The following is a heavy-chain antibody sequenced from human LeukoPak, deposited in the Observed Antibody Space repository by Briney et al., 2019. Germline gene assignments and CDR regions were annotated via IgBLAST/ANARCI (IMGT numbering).Heavy chain of an antibody. Sequence: ETLXXXCTVSGGSISSYYLSWIRQPAGKGLEWIGRVYGGGSTTYNPSLKSRVTISVDTSKNQFSLKLSSVTAADTAVYYCAREVRVTFGGVIVSIDPWGQGTLVTVSS. CDR2: VYGGGST. CDR3: AREVRVTFGGVIVSIDP. J-gene: IGHJ5*02. CDR1: GGSISSYY. V-gene: IGHV4-4*07. D-gene: IGHD3-16*02.